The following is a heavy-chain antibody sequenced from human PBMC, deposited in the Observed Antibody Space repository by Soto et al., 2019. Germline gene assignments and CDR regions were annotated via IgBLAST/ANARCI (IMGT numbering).Heavy chain of an antibody. CDR2: MNPNSGNT. D-gene: IGHD3-10*01. CDR1: GYTFASYD. V-gene: IGHV1-8*01. J-gene: IGHJ6*02. CDR3: ARDNYGSGSSYYYYGMDV. Sequence: ASVKVSCKASGYTFASYDINWVRQATRQGLEWMGWMNPNSGNTGYAQKFQGRVTMTRNTSISTAYMELSSLRSEDTAVYYCARDNYGSGSSYYYYGMDVWGQGTTVTVSS.